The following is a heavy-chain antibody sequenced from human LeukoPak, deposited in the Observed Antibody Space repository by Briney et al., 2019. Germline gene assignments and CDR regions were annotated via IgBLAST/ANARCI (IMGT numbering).Heavy chain of an antibody. J-gene: IGHJ4*02. V-gene: IGHV1-18*01. CDR3: ARAVEVDTAISFFDY. CDR2: ISAYNGNT. Sequence: EASVKVSCKASGYTFTSYGISWVRQAPGQGLEWMGWISAYNGNTNYAQKLQGRVTMTTDTSTSTAYMELRSLRSDDTAVYYCARAVEVDTAISFFDYWGQGTLVTVSS. CDR1: GYTFTSYG. D-gene: IGHD5-18*01.